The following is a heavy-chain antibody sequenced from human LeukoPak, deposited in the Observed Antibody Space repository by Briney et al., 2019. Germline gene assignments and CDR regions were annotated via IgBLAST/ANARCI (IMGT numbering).Heavy chain of an antibody. D-gene: IGHD3-10*02. CDR3: AELGITMIGGV. J-gene: IGHJ6*04. Sequence: PGGSLRLSCAASGFTFNTYWMHWVRQAPGKGPVWVSRIKSDGSSTTYADSVKGRFTISRDNAKNSLYLQMNSLRAEDTAVYYCAELGITMIGGVWGKGTTVTISS. CDR1: GFTFNTYW. CDR2: IKSDGSST. V-gene: IGHV3-74*01.